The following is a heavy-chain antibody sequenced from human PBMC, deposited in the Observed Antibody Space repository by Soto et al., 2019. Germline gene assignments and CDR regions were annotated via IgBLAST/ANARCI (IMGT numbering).Heavy chain of an antibody. CDR2: INADNGNT. D-gene: IGHD6-19*01. V-gene: IGHV1-18*01. CDR3: ARAVAVAADFDY. J-gene: IGHJ4*02. CDR1: GYTFTSYG. Sequence: ASVKVSCKASGYTFTSYGISWVRQAPGQGLEWMGWINADNGNTKYAQKLQGRVTMTTDTSASTAYMELSSLRSDDTAVYYCARAVAVAADFDYWGQGTLVTVS.